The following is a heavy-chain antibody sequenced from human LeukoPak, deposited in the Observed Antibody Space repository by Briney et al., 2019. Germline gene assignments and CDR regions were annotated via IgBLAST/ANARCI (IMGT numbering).Heavy chain of an antibody. CDR1: GGSISSYY. J-gene: IGHJ6*02. D-gene: IGHD5-12*01. Sequence: SETLSLTCTVSGGSISSYYWSWIRQPPGKGLEWSGYIYYSGSTNYNPSLKSRVTISVDTSKNQFSLKLSSVTAADTAVYYCARDRYSGYDFYYGMDVWGQGTTVTVSS. CDR3: ARDRYSGYDFYYGMDV. V-gene: IGHV4-59*12. CDR2: IYYSGST.